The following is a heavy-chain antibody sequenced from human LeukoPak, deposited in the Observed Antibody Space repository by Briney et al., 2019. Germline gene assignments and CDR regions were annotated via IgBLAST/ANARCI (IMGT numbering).Heavy chain of an antibody. CDR1: GLTISNNF. CDR3: ARLTVSGQLDY. V-gene: IGHV3-66*01. CDR2: IYTDGST. Sequence: PGGSLRLSCAASGLTISNNFMGWVRQAPGKGLEWVSVIYTDGSTYYADSVKGRFTISRDNSKTTLHLQMNSLRVEDTAVYYCARLTVSGQLDYWGQGTLVTVSS. D-gene: IGHD6-19*01. J-gene: IGHJ4*02.